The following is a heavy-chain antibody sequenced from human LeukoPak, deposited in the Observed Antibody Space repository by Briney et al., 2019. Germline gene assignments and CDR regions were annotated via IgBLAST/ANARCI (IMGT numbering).Heavy chain of an antibody. CDR1: GFTFSSYS. V-gene: IGHV3-48*01. J-gene: IGHJ4*02. CDR3: ASTGGWQRMWPFDY. D-gene: IGHD2-15*01. CDR2: ISSSSSTI. Sequence: GGSLRLSCAASGFTFSSYSMNWVRQAPGKGLEWVSYISSSSSTIYYADSVKGRFTISRDNAKNSLYLQMNSLRAEDTAVYYCASTGGWQRMWPFDYWGQGTLVTVSS.